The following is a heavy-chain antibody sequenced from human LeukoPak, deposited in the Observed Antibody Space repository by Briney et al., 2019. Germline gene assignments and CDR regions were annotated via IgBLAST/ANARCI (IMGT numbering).Heavy chain of an antibody. CDR3: AKGLSGGWLLFYHFDY. CDR2: IRYDGSNK. CDR1: GFTFSSYA. D-gene: IGHD3-3*01. J-gene: IGHJ4*02. Sequence: PGGSLRLSCAASGFTFSSYAMHWVRQAPGKGLEWVAFIRYDGSNKYYADSVKGRFTISRDNSKNTLYLQMNSLRAEDTAVYYCAKGLSGGWLLFYHFDYWGQGTLVTVSS. V-gene: IGHV3-30*02.